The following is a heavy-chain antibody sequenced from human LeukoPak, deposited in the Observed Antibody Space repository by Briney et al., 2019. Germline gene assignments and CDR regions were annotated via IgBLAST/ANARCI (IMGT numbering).Heavy chain of an antibody. J-gene: IGHJ4*02. Sequence: GGSLRLSCVGSGFTFSTYYMSWVRQAPGKGLEWVADIKQDGHEKYYVDSVKGRFTISRDNARNSVDLQMDSLRVDDTAVYYCVRDFGLAYRYDSSGFDFWGQGILVTVS. CDR3: VRDFGLAYRYDSSGFDF. D-gene: IGHD3-22*01. CDR1: GFTFSTYY. CDR2: IKQDGHEK. V-gene: IGHV3-7*01.